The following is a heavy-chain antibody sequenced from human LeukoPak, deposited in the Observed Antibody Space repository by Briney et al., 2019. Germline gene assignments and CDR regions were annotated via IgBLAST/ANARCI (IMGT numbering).Heavy chain of an antibody. Sequence: ASVKVSCKASGYTFTGYYMHWVRQAPGQGLEWMGWINPNSGGTNYAQKFQGRVTMTRDTSISTAYMELSRLRSDDTAVYYCARDGPRSGSYRYNWFDPWGQGTLVTVSP. CDR1: GYTFTGYY. D-gene: IGHD3-16*02. V-gene: IGHV1-2*02. CDR3: ARDGPRSGSYRYNWFDP. J-gene: IGHJ5*02. CDR2: INPNSGGT.